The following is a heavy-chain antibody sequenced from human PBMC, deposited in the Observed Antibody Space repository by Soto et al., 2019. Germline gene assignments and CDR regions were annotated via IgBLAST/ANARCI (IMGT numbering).Heavy chain of an antibody. J-gene: IGHJ2*01. CDR3: ARGLRVSYILSGYHPDVHACRTRRTSDL. CDR2: IYHSGST. Sequence: LQPQKKKLEWIGEIYHSGSTNYNPSLKSRVTISVDKSKNHFSLKVNSVTAADTAVYYCARGLRVSYILSGYHPDVHACRTRRTSDL. V-gene: IGHV4-4*02. D-gene: IGHD3-9*01.